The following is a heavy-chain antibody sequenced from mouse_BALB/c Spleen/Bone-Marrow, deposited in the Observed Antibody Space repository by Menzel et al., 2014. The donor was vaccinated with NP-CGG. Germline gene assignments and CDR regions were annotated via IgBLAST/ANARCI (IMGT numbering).Heavy chain of an antibody. CDR2: IYPGSGST. Sequence: ESGPELVKPGASVKISCKASGYTFTDYYINRVKQKPGQGLEWIGWIYPGSGSTKYNEKFKGKATLTVDTSSSTAYMQLSSLTSEDTAVYFCANLGRYAMDYWGQGTSVTVSS. CDR3: ANLGRYAMDY. V-gene: IGHV1-84*02. D-gene: IGHD3-1*01. CDR1: GYTFTDYY. J-gene: IGHJ4*01.